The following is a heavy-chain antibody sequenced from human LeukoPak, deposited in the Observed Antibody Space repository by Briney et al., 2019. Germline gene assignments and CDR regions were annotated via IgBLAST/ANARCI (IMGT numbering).Heavy chain of an antibody. J-gene: IGHJ4*02. D-gene: IGHD2-8*01. CDR3: ARHVPTPYYGTIGPFNY. CDR2: IYYSGTT. CDR1: VGSVSGYF. Sequence: SETLSLTCTVSVGSVSGYFWSWIRQPPGQGLEWIGCIYYSGTTDYNPSLRSRVTLSVDTSKNQFSLKLTSVTAADTAVYFCARHVPTPYYGTIGPFNYGGQGTLVTVSS. V-gene: IGHV4-59*08.